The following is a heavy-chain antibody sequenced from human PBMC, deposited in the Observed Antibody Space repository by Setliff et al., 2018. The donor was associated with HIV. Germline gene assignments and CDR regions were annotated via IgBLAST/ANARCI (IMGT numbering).Heavy chain of an antibody. J-gene: IGHJ2*01. V-gene: IGHV4-59*01. CDR1: GGSTNNYY. Sequence: PSETLSLTCAVSGGSTNNYYLTWIRQPPGKGLEWIGSVSNGGDTNYNPSLKSRVSLSLDTSKTQFSLKLSSVTAADTAVYYCARDGGPNAYGGNSESWYFDLWGRGTLVTVSS. CDR3: ARDGGPNAYGGNSESWYFDL. CDR2: VSNGGDT. D-gene: IGHD4-17*01.